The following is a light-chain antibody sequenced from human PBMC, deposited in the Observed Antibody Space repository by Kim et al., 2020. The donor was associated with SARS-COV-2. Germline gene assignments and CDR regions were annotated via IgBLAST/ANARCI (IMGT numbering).Light chain of an antibody. V-gene: IGLV3-21*04. J-gene: IGLJ2*01. CDR2: SDT. CDR1: NIGDYR. CDR3: QVWHSGGDRVV. Sequence: SYELTQPPSVSVAPGKTATLTCGGNNIGDYRVHWYQQKPGQAPVLVIHSDTDRPSGISQRFSGSNSGTTATLTITRVEAADEADYFCQVWHSGGDRVVFGGGTKVTVL.